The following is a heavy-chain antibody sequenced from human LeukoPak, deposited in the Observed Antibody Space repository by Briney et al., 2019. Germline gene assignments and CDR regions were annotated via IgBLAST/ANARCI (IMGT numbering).Heavy chain of an antibody. CDR2: ISGIGDST. J-gene: IGHJ4*02. V-gene: IGHV3-23*01. CDR3: VKQSSAVPAAAANY. D-gene: IGHD2-2*01. Sequence: GGSLRLSCTTSGFTLSSFAMSWVRQAPGKGLEWVSSISGIGDSTFYRGSVKGRFTISRDNSNNTLYLHMNNLRDEDTARYYCVKQSSAVPAAAANYWGLGTLVTVSS. CDR1: GFTLSSFA.